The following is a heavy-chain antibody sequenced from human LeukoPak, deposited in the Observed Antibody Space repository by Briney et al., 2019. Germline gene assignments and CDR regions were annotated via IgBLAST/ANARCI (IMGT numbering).Heavy chain of an antibody. J-gene: IGHJ4*02. Sequence: GRSLRLSCAASGFTFSSYAMHWVRQAPGKGLEWVAVISYDGSNKYYADSVKGRFTVSRDNSKNTLYLQMNSLRAEDTAVYYCAKDRNCGGNCNWGLGTLVTVPS. CDR1: GFTFSSYA. V-gene: IGHV3-30-3*01. CDR3: AKDRNCGGNCN. CDR2: ISYDGSNK. D-gene: IGHD2-21*01.